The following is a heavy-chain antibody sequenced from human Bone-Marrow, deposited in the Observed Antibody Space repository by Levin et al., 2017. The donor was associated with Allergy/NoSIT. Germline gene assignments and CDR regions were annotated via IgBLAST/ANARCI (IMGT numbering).Heavy chain of an antibody. CDR1: GFTFNSYW. Sequence: PGGSLRLSCAASGFTFNSYWMHWVRQVPGKGLMCVARISPDGRTTAYADFVRGRFTISRDNAKDTVFLQMNSLSPEDTAVYYCARREYASGCLDYWGRGSLVTVSS. D-gene: IGHD3-10*01. CDR3: ARREYASGCLDY. J-gene: IGHJ4*02. V-gene: IGHV3-74*01. CDR2: ISPDGRTT.